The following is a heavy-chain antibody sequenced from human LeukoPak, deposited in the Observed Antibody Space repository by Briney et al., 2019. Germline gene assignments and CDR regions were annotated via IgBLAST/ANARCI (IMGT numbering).Heavy chain of an antibody. CDR2: IYSGGST. CDR3: ARAETTVDAFDI. D-gene: IGHD4-17*01. V-gene: IGHV3-66*01. CDR1: GFTVSSNY. Sequence: PGGSLRLSCAASGFTVSSNYMSCVRQAPGKGLEWVSVIYSGGSTYYADSVKGRFTISRDNSKNTLYLQMNSLRAEDTAVYYCARAETTVDAFDIWGQGTMVTVSS. J-gene: IGHJ3*02.